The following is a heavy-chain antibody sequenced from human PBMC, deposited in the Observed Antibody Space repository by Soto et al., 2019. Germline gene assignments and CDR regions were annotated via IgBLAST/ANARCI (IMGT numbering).Heavy chain of an antibody. CDR1: GGSIGSYY. Sequence: SETLSLTCTVSGGSIGSYYWSWIRQPPGKGLEWIGYIYYSGSTNYNPSLKSRVTISVDTSKNQFSLKLSSVAAADTAVYYCARLGYGSGSYYKDYYYYMDVWGKGTTVTVSS. CDR2: IYYSGST. CDR3: ARLGYGSGSYYKDYYYYMDV. V-gene: IGHV4-59*08. D-gene: IGHD3-10*01. J-gene: IGHJ6*03.